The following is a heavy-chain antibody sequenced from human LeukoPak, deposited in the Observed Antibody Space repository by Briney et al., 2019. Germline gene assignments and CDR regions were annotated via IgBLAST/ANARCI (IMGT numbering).Heavy chain of an antibody. J-gene: IGHJ4*02. CDR1: GFTFSSYA. Sequence: GGSLRLSCAASGFTFSSYAMSWVRQAPGTGLEYVSSIRNNGGSTYYADSVKGRFTISRDNSKNTLYLQMNSLRAEDTAVYYCAKDLWEIRPRYFDYWGQGTLVTVSS. CDR3: AKDLWEIRPRYFDY. V-gene: IGHV3-23*01. CDR2: IRNNGGST. D-gene: IGHD1-26*01.